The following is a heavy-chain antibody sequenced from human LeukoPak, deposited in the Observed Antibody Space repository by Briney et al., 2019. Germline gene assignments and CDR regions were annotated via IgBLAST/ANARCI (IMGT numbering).Heavy chain of an antibody. J-gene: IGHJ4*02. CDR1: GGSISSSSYY. CDR3: ARFGGMGFDY. V-gene: IGHV4-39*01. Sequence: SETLSLTCTVSGGSISSSSYYWGWIRQPPGKGLEWIGSIYYSGSTYYSPSLKSRVTISVDTSKNQFSLKLSSVTAADTAVYYCARFGGMGFDYWGQGTLVTVSS. D-gene: IGHD3-10*01. CDR2: IYYSGST.